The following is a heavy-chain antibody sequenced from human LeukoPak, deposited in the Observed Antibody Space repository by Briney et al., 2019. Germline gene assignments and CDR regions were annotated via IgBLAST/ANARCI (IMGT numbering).Heavy chain of an antibody. CDR3: ATDGAGFDT. J-gene: IGHJ5*02. CDR1: GLTFSDYY. V-gene: IGHV3-11*01. Sequence: GGSLRLYCAASGLTFSDYYMSWIRQAPGKGLEWLSYINIGGTNTHYADSVKGRFTISGDNAKKSLYLEMTNLRAEDTAVYYCATDGAGFDTWGQGVLVTVSS. CDR2: INIGGTNT.